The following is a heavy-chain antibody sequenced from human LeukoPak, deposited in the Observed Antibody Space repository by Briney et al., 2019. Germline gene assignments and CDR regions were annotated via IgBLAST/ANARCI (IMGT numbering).Heavy chain of an antibody. CDR2: ISSSGSTI. CDR1: GFTFSSYE. D-gene: IGHD1-26*01. V-gene: IGHV3-48*03. J-gene: IGHJ4*02. CDR3: ARFSSGIVGAITSHFDY. Sequence: QPGGSLRLSCAASGFTFSSYEMNWVRQAPGKGLEWVSYISSSGSTIYYADSVKGRFTISRDNAKNSLYLQTNSLRAEDTAVYYCARFSSGIVGAITSHFDYWGQGTLVTVSS.